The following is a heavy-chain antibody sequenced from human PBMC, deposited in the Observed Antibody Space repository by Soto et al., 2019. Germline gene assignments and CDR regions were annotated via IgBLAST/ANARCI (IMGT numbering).Heavy chain of an antibody. J-gene: IGHJ4*02. CDR1: GFTVNSHY. Sequence: GGSLRLSCAASGFTVNSHYMSWVRQGPGKGLEWVSVIYKGGSTFYAYSVKGRFTISRDNSKNTVFLQMNSLRAEDTAVYHCASTRDSGTSYYFDYWGQGTLVTVSS. D-gene: IGHD1-26*01. CDR2: IYKGGST. CDR3: ASTRDSGTSYYFDY. V-gene: IGHV3-53*01.